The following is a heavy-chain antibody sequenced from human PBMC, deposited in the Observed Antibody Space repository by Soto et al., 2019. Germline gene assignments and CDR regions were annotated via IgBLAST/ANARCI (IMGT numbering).Heavy chain of an antibody. D-gene: IGHD6-19*01. CDR1: GFIFSSYA. CDR2: ISYDGSNK. CDR3: ASSIAVAHDAFDI. V-gene: IGHV3-30-3*01. Sequence: GGSLRLSCAASGFIFSSYAMHWVRQAPGKGLEWVAVISYDGSNKYSADSVKGRFTISRDNSKNTLYLQMNSLRAEDTSVYYCASSIAVAHDAFDIWGQGTMVTVSS. J-gene: IGHJ3*02.